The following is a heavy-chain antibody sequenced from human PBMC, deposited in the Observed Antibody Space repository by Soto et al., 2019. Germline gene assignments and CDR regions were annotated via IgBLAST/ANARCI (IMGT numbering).Heavy chain of an antibody. J-gene: IGHJ3*02. CDR2: INHSGST. CDR3: AGLIVVVITHDAFDI. CDR1: GGSFSGYY. D-gene: IGHD3-22*01. V-gene: IGHV4-34*01. Sequence: SETLSLTCAVYGGSFSGYYWSWIRQPPGKGLEWIGEINHSGSTNYNPSLKSRVTISVDTSKNQFSLKLSSVTAADTAVYYCAGLIVVVITHDAFDIWGQGTMVTVSS.